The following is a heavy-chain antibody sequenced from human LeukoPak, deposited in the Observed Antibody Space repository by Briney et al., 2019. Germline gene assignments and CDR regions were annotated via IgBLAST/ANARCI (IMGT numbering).Heavy chain of an antibody. CDR3: ARGFDSSGYIAGWGHMDV. D-gene: IGHD3-22*01. J-gene: IGHJ6*03. CDR1: GFTFIDYA. CDR2: IRDDGSHK. V-gene: IGHV3-30*04. Sequence: GGSLRLSCAASGFTFIDYALHWVRQAPGKGLEWVAIIRDDGSHKYYADSVKGRFTISRDNSKNTLYLQMNSLRAEDTAVYYCARGFDSSGYIAGWGHMDVWGKGTTVTVSS.